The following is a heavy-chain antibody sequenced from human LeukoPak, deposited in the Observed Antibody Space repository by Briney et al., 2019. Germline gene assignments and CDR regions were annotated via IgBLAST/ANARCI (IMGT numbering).Heavy chain of an antibody. V-gene: IGHV4-4*07. D-gene: IGHD6-13*01. CDR3: ARLYSSSWYGVAFDI. J-gene: IGHJ3*02. CDR2: IYTSGST. Sequence: SETLSLTCTVSGGSISSYYWSWIRQPAGKGLEWIGRIYTSGSTNYNPSLKSRVTMSVDTSKNQFSLKLSSVTAADTAVYCCARLYSSSWYGVAFDIWGQGTMVTVSS. CDR1: GGSISSYY.